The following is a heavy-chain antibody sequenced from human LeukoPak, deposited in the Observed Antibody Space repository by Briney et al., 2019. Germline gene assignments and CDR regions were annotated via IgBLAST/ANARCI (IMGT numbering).Heavy chain of an antibody. J-gene: IGHJ3*02. CDR3: ARDCSGGSCYGAFDI. CDR1: GASIRSGDYY. Sequence: SETLSLTCTVSGASIRSGDYYWSWIRQPPGKGLEWIGYIYDSGSTYYNPSLKSRITISVDTSENRFPLKLSSVTATDTAVYYCARDCSGGSCYGAFDIWGQGTMVTVSS. V-gene: IGHV4-30-4*01. D-gene: IGHD2-15*01. CDR2: IYDSGST.